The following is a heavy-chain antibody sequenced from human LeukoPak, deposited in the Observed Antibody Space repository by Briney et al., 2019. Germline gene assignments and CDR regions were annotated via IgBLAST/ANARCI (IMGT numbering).Heavy chain of an antibody. CDR1: GGSISSYY. D-gene: IGHD2/OR15-2a*01. V-gene: IGHV4-59*01. J-gene: IGHJ5*02. CDR3: STGVPGPSMHT. Sequence: SETLSLTWTASGGSISSYYWSWIRQPPGKGLEWIGYIYSSGSTKYNPSLKSRVTISVDTSKNQFSLKLSSLTAADTAVYYCSTGVPGPSMHTWGQGTLVTVST. CDR2: IYSSGST.